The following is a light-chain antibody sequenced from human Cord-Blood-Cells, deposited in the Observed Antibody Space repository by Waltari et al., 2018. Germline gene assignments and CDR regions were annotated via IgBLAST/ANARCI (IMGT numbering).Light chain of an antibody. CDR2: KAS. CDR1: QSISSW. V-gene: IGKV1-5*03. CDR3: QQYNSYPYT. J-gene: IGKJ2*01. Sequence: DIQMTQSPPTLSASVGDRVAITCRASQSISSWLAWYQQKPGKAPKLLIYKASSLESGVPSRCSGSGSGTEFTLTISSRQPDDFATYYCQQYNSYPYTFGQGTKLEIK.